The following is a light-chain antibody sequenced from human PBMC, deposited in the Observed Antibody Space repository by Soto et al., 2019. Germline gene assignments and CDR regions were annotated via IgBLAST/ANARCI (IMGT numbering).Light chain of an antibody. J-gene: IGKJ4*01. CDR1: QGICHF. CDR3: QQYNSYPPQT. Sequence: QMAQAPSSLSSSLGSRVNITLRAGQGICHFLAWFQQKPGKAPKSLIYAASSLQSGVPSKFSGSGSGTDFTLTISSLQPEDFATYYCQQYNSYPPQTFGGGTKVEIK. V-gene: IGKV1-16*02. CDR2: AAS.